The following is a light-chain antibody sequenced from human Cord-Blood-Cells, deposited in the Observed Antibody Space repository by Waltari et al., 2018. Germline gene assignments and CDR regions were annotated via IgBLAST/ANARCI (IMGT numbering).Light chain of an antibody. CDR1: SSDVGGYNY. V-gene: IGLV2-23*02. CDR2: DVS. CDR3: CSYAGSSTWV. J-gene: IGLJ3*02. Sequence: QSALTQPASVSGSPGQSITISCPGTSSDVGGYNYVSWYQQHPGKAPKLMSYDVSKRPSGVSNRFSGSKSGNTASLTISGLQAEDEADYYCCSYAGSSTWVFGGGTKLTVL.